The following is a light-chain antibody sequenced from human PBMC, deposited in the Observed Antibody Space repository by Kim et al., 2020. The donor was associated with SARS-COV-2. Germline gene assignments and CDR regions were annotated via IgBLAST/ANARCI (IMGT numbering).Light chain of an antibody. CDR3: QQYNNYPLT. CDR2: KTS. J-gene: IGKJ4*01. V-gene: IGKV1-5*03. CDR1: PRPGAW. Sequence: ASVGARVTITCRASPRPGAWLAWYKHKPGKAPKLLIYKTSVLERGVPSRFSGSDSGTEFTLTINSLQPDDFATYYCQQYNNYPLTFGGGTKVDIK.